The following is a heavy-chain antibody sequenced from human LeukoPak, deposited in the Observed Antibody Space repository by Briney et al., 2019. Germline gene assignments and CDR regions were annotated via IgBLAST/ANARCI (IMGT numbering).Heavy chain of an antibody. CDR3: ARDSRSCPDY. CDR2: ISTNGGST. D-gene: IGHD2-2*01. V-gene: IGHV3-64*01. J-gene: IGHJ4*02. CDR1: GFTFSSYA. Sequence: GGSLRLSCAASGFTFSSYAIHWVRQAPGEGLEYVSGISTNGGSTYYANSVKGRLTISRDNSKNTLYLRMGSLRAEDMAVYYCARDSRSCPDYWGQGTLVTVSS.